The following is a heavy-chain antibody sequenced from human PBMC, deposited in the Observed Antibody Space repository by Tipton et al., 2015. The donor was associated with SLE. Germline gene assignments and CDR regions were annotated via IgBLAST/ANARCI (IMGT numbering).Heavy chain of an antibody. Sequence: TLSLTCTVSSDSISSGASYWSWIRQHPGKGLEWVGYIYYTGTTYYNPSLKSRVSFSIDTSKHQFSLKLNSVTAADTAVYYCARRHYSGPFDSWGQGTLVTVSS. V-gene: IGHV4-31*03. CDR2: IYYTGTT. D-gene: IGHD5-12*01. J-gene: IGHJ4*02. CDR1: SDSISSGASY. CDR3: ARRHYSGPFDS.